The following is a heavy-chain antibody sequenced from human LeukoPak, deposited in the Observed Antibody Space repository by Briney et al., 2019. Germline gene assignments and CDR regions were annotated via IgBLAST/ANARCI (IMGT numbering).Heavy chain of an antibody. CDR3: ARGSGWQTDFDY. J-gene: IGHJ4*02. V-gene: IGHV1-3*01. CDR2: INAGNGNT. D-gene: IGHD6-19*01. CDR1: GYTFTSYA. Sequence: GSSVTVSCMASGYTFTSYAMHWVRQAPGQRLEWMGWINAGNGNTKYSQKFQGRVTITRDTSASTAYMELSSLRSEDTAVYYCARGSGWQTDFDYWGQGTLVTVSS.